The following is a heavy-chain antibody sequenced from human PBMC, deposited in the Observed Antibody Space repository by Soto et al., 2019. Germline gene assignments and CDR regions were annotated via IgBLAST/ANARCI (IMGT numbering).Heavy chain of an antibody. Sequence: GGSLRLSCAASGFTFSSYAMSWVRQAPGKGLEWVSAISGSGGSTYYADSVKGRFTISRDNSKNTLYLQMNSLRAEDTAVYYCAKDLTYYGSGSYTVDYWGQGTLVTVSS. CDR2: ISGSGGST. J-gene: IGHJ4*02. CDR3: AKDLTYYGSGSYTVDY. V-gene: IGHV3-23*01. D-gene: IGHD3-10*01. CDR1: GFTFSSYA.